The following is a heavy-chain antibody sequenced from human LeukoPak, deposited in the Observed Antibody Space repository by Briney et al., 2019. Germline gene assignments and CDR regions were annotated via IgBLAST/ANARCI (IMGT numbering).Heavy chain of an antibody. V-gene: IGHV1-2*02. J-gene: IGHJ4*02. D-gene: IGHD2-2*01. Sequence: GASVKVSCKASGYTFTGYYMHWGRHAPGQGRVWMGWINPNSGGTNYAQKFQGRVTMTRDTSISTAYMELSRLTSDDTAVYYCARGRGSTSSNFDQWGQGTLVTVSS. CDR2: INPNSGGT. CDR1: GYTFTGYY. CDR3: ARGRGSTSSNFDQ.